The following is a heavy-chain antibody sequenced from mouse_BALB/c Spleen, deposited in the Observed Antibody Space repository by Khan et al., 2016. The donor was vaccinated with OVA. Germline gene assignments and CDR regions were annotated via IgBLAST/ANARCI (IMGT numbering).Heavy chain of an antibody. J-gene: IGHJ4*01. CDR3: ARDFHYYGSRGALDY. D-gene: IGHD1-1*01. CDR2: ISPSNAYT. V-gene: IGHV1-4*01. Sequence: QVQLQQSGAELARPGASVMMSCKASGYTFTGYSMHWIQQRPGQGLEWLGYISPSNAYTNYNQKFKDKATLTADKSSSTAYTQLSSLTSEYSAVYCCARDFHYYGSRGALDYWGQGTSVTVSS. CDR1: GYTFTGYS.